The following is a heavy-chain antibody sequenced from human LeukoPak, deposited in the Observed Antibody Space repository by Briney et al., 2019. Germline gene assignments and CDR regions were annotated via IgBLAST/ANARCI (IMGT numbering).Heavy chain of an antibody. CDR2: ISGSGGST. Sequence: GGSLRLSCAASGFTFSSYAMSWVRQAPGKGLEWVSAISGSGGSTYYADSVKGRFTISRDNSKDTLYLQVNSLRAEDTAVYYCANFGAAAADYYYYGMDVWGQGTTVTVSS. J-gene: IGHJ6*02. V-gene: IGHV3-23*01. CDR1: GFTFSSYA. CDR3: ANFGAAAADYYYYGMDV. D-gene: IGHD6-13*01.